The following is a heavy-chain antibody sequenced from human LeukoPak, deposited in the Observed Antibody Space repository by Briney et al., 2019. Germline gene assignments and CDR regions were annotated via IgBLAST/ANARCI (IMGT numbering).Heavy chain of an antibody. V-gene: IGHV3-53*01. CDR2: IYSGDIT. CDR3: ARDNPSGTDY. Sequence: GGSLRLSCVASGFTFSNYAMTWVRQAPGKGLEWVSVIYSGDITHYADSVKGRFTISRDNSKNTLYLQMNSLRAEDTAVYYCARDNPSGTDYWGQGTLVTVSS. D-gene: IGHD1-26*01. J-gene: IGHJ4*02. CDR1: GFTFSNYA.